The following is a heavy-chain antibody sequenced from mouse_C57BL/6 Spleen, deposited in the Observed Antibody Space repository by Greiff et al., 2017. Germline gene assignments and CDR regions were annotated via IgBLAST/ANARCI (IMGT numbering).Heavy chain of an antibody. V-gene: IGHV1-22*01. CDR3: AKGDYDAFWFAY. J-gene: IGHJ3*01. CDR1: GYTFTDYN. Sequence: EVQLVESGPELVKPGASVKMSCKASGYTFTDYNMHWVKQSHGTSLEWIGYINPNNGGTSYNQKFKGMATLPVNKSSSTAYMELRSLTSEDSAVYYCAKGDYDAFWFAYWGQGTLVTVSA. D-gene: IGHD2-4*01. CDR2: INPNNGGT.